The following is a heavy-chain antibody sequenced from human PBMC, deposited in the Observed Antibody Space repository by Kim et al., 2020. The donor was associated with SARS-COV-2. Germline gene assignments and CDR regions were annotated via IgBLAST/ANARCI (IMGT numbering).Heavy chain of an antibody. V-gene: IGHV3-48*02. CDR1: GFTFSSYS. CDR3: ARELKTVAAAGTGGALNFDY. CDR2: ISSSSSTI. J-gene: IGHJ4*02. D-gene: IGHD6-13*01. Sequence: GGSLRLSCAASGFTFSSYSMNWVRQAPGKGLEWVSYISSSSSTIYYADSVKGRFTISRDNAKNSLYLQMNSLRDEDTAVYYCARELKTVAAAGTGGALNFDYWGQGTLVTVSS.